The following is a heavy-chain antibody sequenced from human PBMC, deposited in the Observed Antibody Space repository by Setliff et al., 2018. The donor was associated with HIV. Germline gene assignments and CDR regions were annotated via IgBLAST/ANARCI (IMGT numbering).Heavy chain of an antibody. CDR2: IYPGDSDT. Sequence: PGESLKISCKGSGYSFTSYWIGWVRQMPGKGLEWMGIIYPGDSDTIYSPSFQGHITISADKSISTAYLRWSSLKASDSAIYYCSRASDPSHRMPPTNDYYYMDVWGKGTKVTVSS. CDR1: GYSFTSYW. D-gene: IGHD2-2*01. CDR3: SRASDPSHRMPPTNDYYYMDV. V-gene: IGHV5-51*01. J-gene: IGHJ6*03.